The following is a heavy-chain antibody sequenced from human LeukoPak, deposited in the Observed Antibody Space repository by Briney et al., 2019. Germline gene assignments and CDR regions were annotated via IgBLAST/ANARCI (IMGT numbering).Heavy chain of an antibody. D-gene: IGHD3-10*01. CDR2: INWNGGST. V-gene: IGHV3-20*04. CDR3: ARARSLLWLGELSNYYYYYMDV. CDR1: GFTFDDYG. J-gene: IGHJ6*03. Sequence: GGSLRLSCAASGFTFDDYGMSWVRQAPGRGLKWVSGINWNGGSTGYADSVKGRFTISRDNAKNSLYLQMNSLRAEDTALYYCARARSLLWLGELSNYYYYYMDVWGKGTTVTVSS.